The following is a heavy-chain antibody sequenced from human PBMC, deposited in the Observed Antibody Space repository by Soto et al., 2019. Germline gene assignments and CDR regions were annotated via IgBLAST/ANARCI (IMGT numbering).Heavy chain of an antibody. CDR3: AIEVRAITAYGSDL. V-gene: IGHV3-23*01. D-gene: IGHD2-2*01. CDR2: ISGSGGTT. CDR1: GFTFRNYA. Sequence: PGGSLRLSCAASGFTFRNYAMSWARQAPGKGLEWVSAISGSGGTTHYADSVKGRFTISRDNSQNTLYLQMDSLRAEDTAVYYCAIEVRAITAYGSDLWGQGTMVAVSS. J-gene: IGHJ3*01.